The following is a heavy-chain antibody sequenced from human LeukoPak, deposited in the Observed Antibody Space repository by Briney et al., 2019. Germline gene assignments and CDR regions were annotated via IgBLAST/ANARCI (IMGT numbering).Heavy chain of an antibody. CDR1: GGTFSSYA. CDR3: ARGTRKDSRDGYNF. V-gene: IGHV1-69*05. CDR2: IIPIFGTA. D-gene: IGHD5-24*01. J-gene: IGHJ4*02. Sequence: SVKVSCKASGGTFSSYAISWVRQAPGQGLEWMGGIIPIFGTANYAQKFQGRVTITTDESTSTAYMELSSLRSEDTAVYYCARGTRKDSRDGYNFWGQGTLVTVSS.